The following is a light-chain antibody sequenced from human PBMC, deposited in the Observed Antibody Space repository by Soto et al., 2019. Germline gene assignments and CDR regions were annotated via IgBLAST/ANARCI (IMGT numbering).Light chain of an antibody. V-gene: IGLV2-14*01. CDR3: NSHTSSNTRV. J-gene: IGLJ1*01. Sequence: QSALTQPASVSGSPGQSITISCTGTSSDVAGYNHVSWYQHHPGKAPKLMIYEVSNRPSGVSNRFSGSKSGNTASLTISGLQAEDEADYYCNSHTSSNTRVFGTGKKVNV. CDR2: EVS. CDR1: SSDVAGYNH.